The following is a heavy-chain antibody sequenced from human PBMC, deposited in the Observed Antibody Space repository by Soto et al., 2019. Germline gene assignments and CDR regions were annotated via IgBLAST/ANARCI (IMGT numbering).Heavy chain of an antibody. Sequence: VQLVESGGGLVKPGGSLRLSCAASGFTFSSYSMNWVRQAPGKGLEWVSSISSSSSYIYYADSVKGRFTISRDNAKNSLYLQMNSLRAEDTAVYYCASIQIAVAGHNWFDPWGQGTLVTVSS. CDR3: ASIQIAVAGHNWFDP. D-gene: IGHD6-19*01. CDR2: ISSSSSYI. V-gene: IGHV3-21*01. J-gene: IGHJ5*02. CDR1: GFTFSSYS.